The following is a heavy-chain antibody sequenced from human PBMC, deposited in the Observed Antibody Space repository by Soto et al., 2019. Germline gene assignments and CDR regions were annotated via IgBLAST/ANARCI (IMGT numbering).Heavy chain of an antibody. Sequence: GGSLRLSCAASGFTFSSYGMNWVRQAPGKGLEWVSYISSSSTTIYYADSVKGRFTIFRDNAKNSLYLQLNSLRDEDTAVYYCARSPYYYDSTNYYGYWGQGTLVTVSS. CDR1: GFTFSSYG. V-gene: IGHV3-48*02. CDR3: ARSPYYYDSTNYYGY. J-gene: IGHJ4*02. CDR2: ISSSSTTI. D-gene: IGHD3-22*01.